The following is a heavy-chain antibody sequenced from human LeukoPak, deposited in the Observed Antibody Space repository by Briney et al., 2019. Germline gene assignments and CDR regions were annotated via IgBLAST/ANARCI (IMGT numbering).Heavy chain of an antibody. V-gene: IGHV3-33*01. CDR3: ARDRTAAGQRNWFDP. Sequence: GGSLRLSCAASGFTFSSYGMHWVRQAPGKGLEWVAVIWYDGSNKYYADSVKGRSTISRDNSKNTLYQQMNSLRAEDTAVYYCARDRTAAGQRNWFDPWGQGTLVTVSS. J-gene: IGHJ5*02. D-gene: IGHD6-13*01. CDR2: IWYDGSNK. CDR1: GFTFSSYG.